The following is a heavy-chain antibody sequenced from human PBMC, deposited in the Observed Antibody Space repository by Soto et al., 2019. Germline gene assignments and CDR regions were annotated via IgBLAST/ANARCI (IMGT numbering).Heavy chain of an antibody. V-gene: IGHV4-39*01. CDR2: ISSKGAT. J-gene: IGHJ4*02. CDR3: ARSTFWYYHEVGGYYGFDN. Sequence: PLEIRPFTGTVSGGSISSSGYYWGWIRQPPGDGLEWIGSISSKGATYYNPSLKSRITISADTSKNQFSLKLSSVTAADTAVSYCARSTFWYYHEVGGYYGFDNWGQGTLVTVSS. D-gene: IGHD3-22*01. CDR1: GGSISSSGYY.